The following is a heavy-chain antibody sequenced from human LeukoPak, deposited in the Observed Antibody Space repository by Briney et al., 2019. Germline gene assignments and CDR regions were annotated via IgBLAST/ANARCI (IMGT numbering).Heavy chain of an antibody. CDR3: ARGYCSGGSCYFNYFDY. V-gene: IGHV3-21*01. J-gene: IGHJ4*02. CDR2: ISSSSSYI. Sequence: GGSLRLSCAASGFTFSSYSMNWVRQAPGKGLEWVSSISSSSSYIYYADSVKGRFTISRDNAKNSLYLQMNSLRAEDTAVYYCARGYCSGGSCYFNYFDYWGQGTLVTVSS. CDR1: GFTFSSYS. D-gene: IGHD2-15*01.